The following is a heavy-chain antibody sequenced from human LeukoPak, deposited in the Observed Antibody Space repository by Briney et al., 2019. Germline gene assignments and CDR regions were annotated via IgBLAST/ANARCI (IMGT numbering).Heavy chain of an antibody. D-gene: IGHD6-19*01. CDR1: GFTFSDSS. CDR3: ASSSGWNIGY. Sequence: PGGSLRLSCAASGFTFSDSSMSWIRQAPGKGLEWVSYISDVGSTKYYADSVKGRFTTSRDNAKNSLYLQMNSLRAEDTAVYYCASSSGWNIGYWGQGTLVTVSP. J-gene: IGHJ4*02. V-gene: IGHV3-11*01. CDR2: ISDVGSTK.